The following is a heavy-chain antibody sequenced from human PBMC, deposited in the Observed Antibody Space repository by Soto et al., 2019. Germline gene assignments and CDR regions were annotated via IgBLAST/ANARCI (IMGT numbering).Heavy chain of an antibody. J-gene: IGHJ6*02. D-gene: IGHD2-21*01. CDR3: ATSYCGNECQPNRAFYYFGGDV. CDR2: IIPILEAT. CDR1: GGTFSDFT. V-gene: IGHV1-69*01. Sequence: QVQLVQSGAEVRKPGSSVKVSCRASGGTFSDFTVTWVRQAPGQGLEWMGGIIPILEATKYAQTFQDRVTFTADESTNTVFMELSSLRSEDTAVYFCATSYCGNECQPNRAFYYFGGDVWGQGTTVTVSS.